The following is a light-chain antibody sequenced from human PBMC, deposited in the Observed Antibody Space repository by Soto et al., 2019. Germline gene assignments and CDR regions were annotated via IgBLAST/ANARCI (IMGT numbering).Light chain of an antibody. J-gene: IGKJ5*01. V-gene: IGKV3-11*01. CDR3: QQRYNWPIT. CDR2: ADS. Sequence: EIVLTQSPATLSLSPGETATLSFMASQRESGYRGWYHQNPGQAPWLLIHADSNRATGIPARFRCSGSGTDFTLTISSLEPEDFSVYYCQQRYNWPITFGQGTRLEIK. CDR1: QRESGY.